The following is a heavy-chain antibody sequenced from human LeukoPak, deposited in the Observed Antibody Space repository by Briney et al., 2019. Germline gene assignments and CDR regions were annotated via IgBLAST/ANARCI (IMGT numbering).Heavy chain of an antibody. V-gene: IGHV1-69*02. CDR2: IIPILGIA. CDR3: ASALGSYYGSGSPTTY. Sequence: SVKVSCKASGGTFSSYTISWVRHAPGQGLEWMGRIIPILGIANYAQKFQGRVTITADKSTSTAYMELSSLRSEDTAVYYCASALGSYYGSGSPTTYWGQGTLVTVSS. D-gene: IGHD3-10*01. CDR1: GGTFSSYT. J-gene: IGHJ4*02.